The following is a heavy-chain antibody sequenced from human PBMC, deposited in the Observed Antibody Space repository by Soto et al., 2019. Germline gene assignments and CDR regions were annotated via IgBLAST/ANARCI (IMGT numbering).Heavy chain of an antibody. D-gene: IGHD1-26*01. CDR3: ARDAQVGATQFDY. Sequence: GGSLRLSCAASGFTCSSYGMHWVRQAPGKGLEWVAVIWYDGSNKYYADSVKGRFTISRDNSKNTLYLQMNSLRAEDTAVYYCARDAQVGATQFDYWGQGTLVTVSS. V-gene: IGHV3-33*01. CDR2: IWYDGSNK. J-gene: IGHJ4*02. CDR1: GFTCSSYG.